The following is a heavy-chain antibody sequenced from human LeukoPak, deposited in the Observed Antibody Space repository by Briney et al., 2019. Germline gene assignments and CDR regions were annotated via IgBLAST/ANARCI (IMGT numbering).Heavy chain of an antibody. CDR3: ARDSSSWGKARYYFDY. D-gene: IGHD6-13*01. Sequence: QVQLVESGGGVVQPGRSLRLSCAASGFTFSSYGMHWVRQAPGKGLEWVAVIWYDGSNKYYADSVKGRFTISGDNSKNTLYLQMNSLRAEDTAVYYCARDSSSWGKARYYFDYWGQGTLVTVSS. CDR2: IWYDGSNK. J-gene: IGHJ4*02. CDR1: GFTFSSYG. V-gene: IGHV3-33*01.